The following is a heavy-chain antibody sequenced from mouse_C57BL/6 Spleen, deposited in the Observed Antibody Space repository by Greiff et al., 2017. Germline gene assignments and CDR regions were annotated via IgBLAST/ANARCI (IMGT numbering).Heavy chain of an antibody. D-gene: IGHD2-5*01. J-gene: IGHJ2*01. V-gene: IGHV1-64*01. CDR3: ARSGDYSNYDFDY. Sequence: QVQLQQPGAELVKPGASVKLSCKASGYTFTSYWMHWVKQRPGQGLEWIGMIHPNSGSINYNEKFKSKATLTVDKSSSTAYMQLSSLTSEDSAVYYCARSGDYSNYDFDYWGQGTTLTVSS. CDR1: GYTFTSYW. CDR2: IHPNSGSI.